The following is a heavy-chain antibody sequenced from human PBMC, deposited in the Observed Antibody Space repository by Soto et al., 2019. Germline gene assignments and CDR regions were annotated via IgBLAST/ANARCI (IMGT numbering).Heavy chain of an antibody. CDR1: GYSFDTYL. CDR3: ARQYGAEAASGSIDP. Sequence: GAALKICCKSSGYSFDTYLIGWGREMPGKGLEWMGIIYPGDSDTMYRQSFQGQVTISADLSTNTAYLEWSSLRASDTGMYYCARQYGAEAASGSIDPWGQGTLVTVSS. D-gene: IGHD4-17*01. CDR2: IYPGDSDT. J-gene: IGHJ5*02. V-gene: IGHV5-51*01.